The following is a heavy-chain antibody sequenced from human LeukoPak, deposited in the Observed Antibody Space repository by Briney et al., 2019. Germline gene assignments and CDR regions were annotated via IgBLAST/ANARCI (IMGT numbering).Heavy chain of an antibody. CDR2: IIPIFGTA. V-gene: IGHV1-69*01. CDR3: ARTTYYDFWSGHYKPHNWFDP. J-gene: IGHJ5*02. Sequence: KVSCKASGGTFSSYAISWVRQAPGQGLEWMGGIIPIFGTANYAQKFQGRVTITADESKSTAYMELSSLRSEDTAVYYCARTTYYDFWSGHYKPHNWFDPWGQGTLVTVSS. D-gene: IGHD3-3*01. CDR1: GGTFSSYA.